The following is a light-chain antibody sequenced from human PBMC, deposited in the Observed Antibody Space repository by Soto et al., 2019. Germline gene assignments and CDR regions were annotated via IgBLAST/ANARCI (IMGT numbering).Light chain of an antibody. Sequence: DIQMTQSPSSLSASVGDTVTITCQASQDISHYLNWYQQKPGKTLKLLIYDASNLHPVVTSRFRGSGSGTEFSFTISSRQLEDVATYDCHQYEDLPITFVQGTRRKIK. CDR1: QDISHY. CDR3: HQYEDLPIT. J-gene: IGKJ5*01. CDR2: DAS. V-gene: IGKV1-33*01.